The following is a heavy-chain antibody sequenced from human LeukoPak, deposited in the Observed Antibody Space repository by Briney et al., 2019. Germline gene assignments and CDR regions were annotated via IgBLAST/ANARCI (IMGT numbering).Heavy chain of an antibody. Sequence: PSETLSLTCTVSGGSIGSYYWSWIRQPAGKGLGWIGRIYTSGSTNYNPSLNGRVTVSVDKSKNQFSLKVRSVTAADTAVYYCARDRFSSGVPLDDWGQGIVVTVSS. V-gene: IGHV4-4*07. CDR2: IYTSGST. J-gene: IGHJ4*02. D-gene: IGHD2-15*01. CDR3: ARDRFSSGVPLDD. CDR1: GGSIGSYY.